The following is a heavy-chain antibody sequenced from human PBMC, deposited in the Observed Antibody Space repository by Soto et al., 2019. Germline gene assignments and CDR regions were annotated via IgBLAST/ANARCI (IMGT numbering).Heavy chain of an antibody. Sequence: QAQLVQSGAEVKKPGASVKVSCKASGYTFYSHSISWVRQAPGQGLEWMGRINGDDGNTQYAQKFRGRVTMTTHTSTTTVYRKLTSLRSDDTAVYYCARCIQGSYHYGMDVWGQGTTVTVSS. CDR1: GYTFYSHS. CDR3: ARCIQGSYHYGMDV. D-gene: IGHD5-18*01. J-gene: IGHJ6*02. V-gene: IGHV1-18*01. CDR2: INGDDGNT.